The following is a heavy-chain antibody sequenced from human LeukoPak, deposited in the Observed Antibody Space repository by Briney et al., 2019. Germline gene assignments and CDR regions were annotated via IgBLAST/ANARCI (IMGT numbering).Heavy chain of an antibody. CDR3: ARGQQLVAYYFDY. J-gene: IGHJ4*02. CDR2: ISSSGSTI. V-gene: IGHV3-11*04. D-gene: IGHD6-13*01. CDR1: GFTSXDXY. Sequence: PGGSXXLSCXASGFTSXDXYMSXVXQXXGXGXEWXSYISSSGSTIYYADSVKGRFTISRDNAKNSLYLQMNSLRAEDTAVYYCARGQQLVAYYFDYWGQGTLVTVSS.